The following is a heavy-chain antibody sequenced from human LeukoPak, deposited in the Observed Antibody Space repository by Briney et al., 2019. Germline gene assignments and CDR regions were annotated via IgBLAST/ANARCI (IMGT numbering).Heavy chain of an antibody. V-gene: IGHV3-7*01. CDR1: GFTFSSYA. CDR2: IKQDGSEK. D-gene: IGHD2-2*01. CDR3: ARDYCSSTSCSGRVVFDP. Sequence: QAGGSLRLSCAASGFTFSSYAMSWVRQAPGKGLEWVANIKQDGSEKYYVDSVKGRFTISRDNAKNSLYLQMNSLRAEDTAVYYCARDYCSSTSCSGRVVFDPWGQGTLVTVSS. J-gene: IGHJ5*02.